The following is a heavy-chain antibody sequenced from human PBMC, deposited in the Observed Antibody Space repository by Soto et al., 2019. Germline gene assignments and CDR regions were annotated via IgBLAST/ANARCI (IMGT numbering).Heavy chain of an antibody. Sequence: SETLSLTCAVSGGSVSSDGYYWSWIRQPPGKGLEWIGYISYSGNTNYNPSLNSRVTISVDTSRNQFSLKLSSVTAADTAMYYCARDREYCSSTRCYWNFDCWGQGSLVTVSS. J-gene: IGHJ4*02. D-gene: IGHD2-2*01. CDR1: GGSVSSDGYY. CDR3: ARDREYCSSTRCYWNFDC. V-gene: IGHV4-61*08. CDR2: ISYSGNT.